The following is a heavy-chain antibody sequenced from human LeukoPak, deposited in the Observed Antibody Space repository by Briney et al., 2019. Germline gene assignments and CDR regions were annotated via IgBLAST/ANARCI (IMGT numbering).Heavy chain of an antibody. CDR3: ARGAVVEFVSNFDY. CDR1: GGSISSSSYY. Sequence: SETLSLTCTVSGGSISSSSYYWGWIRQPPGMGLEWIGSIYYSGSTYYNPSLKSRVTISVDTSKNQFSLKLSSVTAADTAVYYCARGAVVEFVSNFDYWGQGTLVTVSS. J-gene: IGHJ4*02. CDR2: IYYSGST. D-gene: IGHD2-15*01. V-gene: IGHV4-39*07.